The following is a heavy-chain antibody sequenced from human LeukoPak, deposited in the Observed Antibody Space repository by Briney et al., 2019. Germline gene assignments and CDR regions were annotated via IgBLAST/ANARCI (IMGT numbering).Heavy chain of an antibody. Sequence: GGSLRLSCAASGFTFSSYEMNWVRQAPGKGLEWVSYISSSGSTIYYADSVKGRFTISRDNAKNSLYLQMNSLRAEDTAVYYCARSKPVRYFDWLQFARFDAFDIWGQGTMVTVSS. CDR2: ISSSGSTI. V-gene: IGHV3-48*03. D-gene: IGHD3-9*01. CDR1: GFTFSSYE. CDR3: ARSKPVRYFDWLQFARFDAFDI. J-gene: IGHJ3*02.